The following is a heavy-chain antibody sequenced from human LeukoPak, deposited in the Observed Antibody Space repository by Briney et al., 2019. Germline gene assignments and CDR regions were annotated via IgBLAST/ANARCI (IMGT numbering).Heavy chain of an antibody. CDR2: ISYDGSNK. Sequence: GGSLRLSCAASGFTFSSYAMHWVRQAPGKGLEGVAVISYDGSNKYYADSVKGRFTISRDNSKNTLYLQMNSLRAEDTAVYYCARDLEGTYYDILTQVDYWGQGTLVTVSS. D-gene: IGHD3-9*01. CDR3: ARDLEGTYYDILTQVDY. V-gene: IGHV3-30*04. J-gene: IGHJ4*02. CDR1: GFTFSSYA.